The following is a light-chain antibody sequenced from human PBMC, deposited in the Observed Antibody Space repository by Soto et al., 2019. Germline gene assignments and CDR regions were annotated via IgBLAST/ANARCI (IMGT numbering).Light chain of an antibody. Sequence: EIVLTQSPATLSLSPVERATLSCRASQSVTSSNFAWYQQKPGQAPRLLIYGTSSRATGIPDRFSGSGSGTDFTLTLSRLEPDDFAVYYCQQYGSSPGTFGQGTKVDIK. V-gene: IGKV3-20*01. CDR3: QQYGSSPGT. J-gene: IGKJ1*01. CDR1: QSVTSSN. CDR2: GTS.